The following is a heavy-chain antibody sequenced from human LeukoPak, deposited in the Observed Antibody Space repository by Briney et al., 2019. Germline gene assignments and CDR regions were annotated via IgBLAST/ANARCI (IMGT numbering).Heavy chain of an antibody. CDR3: ARVGAEAEQWLVMYYFDY. CDR2: IYHSGSI. J-gene: IGHJ4*02. D-gene: IGHD6-19*01. CDR1: GGSISSGGHY. V-gene: IGHV4-30-2*01. Sequence: MPSETLSLTCTVSGGSISSGGHYWSWIRQPPGKGLEWIGYIYHSGSIYYNPSLKSRVTISVDRSKNQFSLKLSSVTAADTAVYYCARVGAEAEQWLVMYYFDYWGQGTLVTVSS.